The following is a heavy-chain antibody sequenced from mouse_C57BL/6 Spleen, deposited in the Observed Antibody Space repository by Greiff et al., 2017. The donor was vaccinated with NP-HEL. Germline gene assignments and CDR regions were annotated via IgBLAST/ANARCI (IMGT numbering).Heavy chain of an antibody. CDR1: GYTFTSYW. Sequence: QVHVKQPGAELVKPGASVKLSCKASGYTFTSYWMHWVKQRPGQGLEWIGIIHPNSGSTNYNEKFKSKATLTVDTSSSTAYMQLSSLTSEASAVYYCARVHYDSIHFDYWGQGTTLTVSS. CDR2: IHPNSGST. J-gene: IGHJ2*01. CDR3: ARVHYDSIHFDY. D-gene: IGHD1-1*01. V-gene: IGHV1-64*01.